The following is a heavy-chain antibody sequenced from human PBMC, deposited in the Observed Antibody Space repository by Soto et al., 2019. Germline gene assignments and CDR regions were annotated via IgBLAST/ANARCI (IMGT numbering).Heavy chain of an antibody. CDR2: IYYSGST. CDR3: ARDLFVPYAFDI. D-gene: IGHD6-6*01. J-gene: IGHJ3*02. V-gene: IGHV4-59*01. Sequence: SETLSLTCTVSGGSISSYYWSWIRQPPGKGLEWIGYIYYSGSTNYNPSLKSRVTISVDTSKNQFSLKLSSVTAADTAVYYCARDLFVPYAFDIWGQGTMVTVSS. CDR1: GGSISSYY.